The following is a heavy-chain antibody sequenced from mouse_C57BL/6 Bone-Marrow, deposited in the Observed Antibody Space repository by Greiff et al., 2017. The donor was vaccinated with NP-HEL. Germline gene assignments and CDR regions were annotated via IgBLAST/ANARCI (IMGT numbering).Heavy chain of an antibody. Sequence: VKVVESGAELVKPGASVKMSCKASGYTFTSYWITWVKQRPGQGLEWIRDIYPGSGSTNYNEKFKSKATLTVDTSSSTAYMQLSSLTSEDSAVYYCAGSWFAYWGQGTLVTVSA. CDR1: GYTFTSYW. J-gene: IGHJ3*01. CDR3: AGSWFAY. CDR2: IYPGSGST. V-gene: IGHV1-55*01.